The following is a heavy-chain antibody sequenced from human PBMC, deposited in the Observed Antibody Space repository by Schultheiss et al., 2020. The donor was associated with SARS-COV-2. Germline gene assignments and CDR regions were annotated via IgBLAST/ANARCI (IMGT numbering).Heavy chain of an antibody. CDR2: IYYSGST. D-gene: IGHD6-19*01. Sequence: SQTLSLTCTVSGGSISSYYWSWIRQPPGKGLEWIGYIYYSGSTYYNPSLKSRVTISVDTSKNQFSLKLSSVTAADTAVYYCARGAAVAGWRVGDRAHFDYWGQGTLVTVSS. CDR1: GGSISSYY. J-gene: IGHJ4*02. V-gene: IGHV4-59*08. CDR3: ARGAAVAGWRVGDRAHFDY.